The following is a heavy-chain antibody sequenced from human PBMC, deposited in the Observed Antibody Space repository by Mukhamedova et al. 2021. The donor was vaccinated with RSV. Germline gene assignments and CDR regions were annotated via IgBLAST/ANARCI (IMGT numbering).Heavy chain of an antibody. Sequence: WVRQAPGKGLEWVSGISWNSYIIGYADSVKGRFTISRDNAKKSVYLQMNSLRPEDTALYYCSQDVYGGSSAGLDYWGQVALVPVS. D-gene: IGHD4-23*01. V-gene: IGHV3-9*01. CDR3: SQDVYGGSSAGLDY. CDR2: ISWNSYII. J-gene: IGHJ4*02.